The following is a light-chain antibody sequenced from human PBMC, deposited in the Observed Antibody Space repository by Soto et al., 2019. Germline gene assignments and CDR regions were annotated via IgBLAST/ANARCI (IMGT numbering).Light chain of an antibody. CDR1: QSISGW. J-gene: IGKJ1*01. Sequence: RMTQSLSTLSASVGDRVTITCRASQSISGWLAWYQQKPGKAPNLLIYDASSLESGVPSRFSGSGSGTDFTFTINSLQPEDIGTYYCQHYNSYSPTFGQGTKVDI. CDR2: DAS. V-gene: IGKV1-5*01. CDR3: QHYNSYSPT.